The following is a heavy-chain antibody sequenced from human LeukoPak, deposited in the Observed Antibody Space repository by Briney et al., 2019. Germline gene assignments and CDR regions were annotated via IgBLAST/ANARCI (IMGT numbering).Heavy chain of an antibody. V-gene: IGHV3-11*01. Sequence: GGSLRLSCAASGFTFSDYYMSWIRQAPGKGLEWVSYISFSGITMYYADSVKGRFTISRDNSKNTLYLQMNSLRAEDTAVYYCAKEEDILTGYCFDYWGQGTLVTVSS. CDR3: AKEEDILTGYCFDY. J-gene: IGHJ4*02. D-gene: IGHD3-9*01. CDR1: GFTFSDYY. CDR2: ISFSGITM.